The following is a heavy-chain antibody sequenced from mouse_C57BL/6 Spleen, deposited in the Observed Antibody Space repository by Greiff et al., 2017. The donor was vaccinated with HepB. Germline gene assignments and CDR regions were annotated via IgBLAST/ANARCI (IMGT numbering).Heavy chain of an antibody. CDR2: IDPETGGT. CDR1: GYTFTDYE. Sequence: VQLQQSGAELVRPGASVTLSCKASGYTFTDYEMHWVKQTPVHGLEWIGAIDPETGGTAYNQKFKGKAILTADRSSSTAYMELRSLTSEDSAVYYCTRGSNYAYFDYWGQGTTLTVSS. J-gene: IGHJ2*01. CDR3: TRGSNYAYFDY. V-gene: IGHV1-15*01. D-gene: IGHD2-5*01.